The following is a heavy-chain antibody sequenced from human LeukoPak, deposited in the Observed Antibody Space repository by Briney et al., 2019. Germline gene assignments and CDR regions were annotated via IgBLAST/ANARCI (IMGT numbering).Heavy chain of an antibody. V-gene: IGHV4-34*01. D-gene: IGHD1-26*01. CDR2: INHSAST. CDR1: GGSFSGYY. J-gene: IGHJ2*01. CDR3: ARGGVGATTMPDWYFDL. Sequence: SETLSLTCAIYGGSFSGYYWSWIRHPPGKGLEWIAEINHSASTNYNPSLKSRVTISVDTSKNQFSLKLSSVTAADTAVYYCARGGVGATTMPDWYFDLWGRGTLVTVSS.